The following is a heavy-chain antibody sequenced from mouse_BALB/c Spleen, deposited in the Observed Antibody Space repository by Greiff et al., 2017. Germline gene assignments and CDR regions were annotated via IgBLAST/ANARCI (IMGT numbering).Heavy chain of an antibody. J-gene: IGHJ3*01. D-gene: IGHD2-10*02. CDR3: ARSQYGNQAWFDD. V-gene: IGHV1S137*01. CDR2: ISTYDGDA. Sequence: VHLVESGAELVRPGVSVKISCKGSGYTFTDYALDWVKPSHDKSLEWIGVISTYDGDASYNQQFKGKATMTVDKYSSTAYMELARLTSEDSAIYYGARSQYGNQAWFDDWGEGTLVTVSA. CDR1: GYTFTDYA.